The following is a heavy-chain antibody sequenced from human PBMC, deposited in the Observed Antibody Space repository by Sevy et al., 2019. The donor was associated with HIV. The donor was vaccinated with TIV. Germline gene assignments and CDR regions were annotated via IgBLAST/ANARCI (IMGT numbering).Heavy chain of an antibody. CDR2: IYYSGST. CDR1: RGSIRSYY. Sequence: SETLSLTCSVSRGSIRSYYWTWIRQPPGKGLEFVGHIYYSGSTNYNPSLRSRVTISVDSSKSQFSLRLSSVTAADTAVYYCARTGEVLGRAFDIWGQGTMVTVSS. D-gene: IGHD2-15*01. V-gene: IGHV4-59*01. J-gene: IGHJ3*02. CDR3: ARTGEVLGRAFDI.